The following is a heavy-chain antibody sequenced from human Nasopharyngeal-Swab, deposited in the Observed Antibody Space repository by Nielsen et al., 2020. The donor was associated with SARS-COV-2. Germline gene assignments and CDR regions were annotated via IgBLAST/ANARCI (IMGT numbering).Heavy chain of an antibody. J-gene: IGHJ6*02. CDR3: ARHPFYYGMDV. CDR1: GGSISSGDYY. CDR2: IYYSGST. Sequence: SETLSLTCTVSGGSISSGDYYWGWIRQPPGKGLEWIGSIYYSGSTYYNPSLKSRVTISVDTSKNQFSLKLSSVTAADTAVYYCARHPFYYGMDVWGQGTTVTVSS. V-gene: IGHV4-39*01.